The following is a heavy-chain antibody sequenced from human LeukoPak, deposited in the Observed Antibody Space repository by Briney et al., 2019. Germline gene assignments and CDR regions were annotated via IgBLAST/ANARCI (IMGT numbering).Heavy chain of an antibody. CDR1: GFTFSSYA. V-gene: IGHV3-23*01. Sequence: GGSLRLSCAASGFTFSSYAMSWVRQAPGKGLEWVSAISGSGGSTHYADSVKGRFTISRDNSKNTLYLQMNSLRAEDTAVYYCARVELYYYDSSGFQWSYYFDYWGQGTLVTVSS. CDR3: ARVELYYYDSSGFQWSYYFDY. CDR2: ISGSGGST. D-gene: IGHD3-22*01. J-gene: IGHJ4*02.